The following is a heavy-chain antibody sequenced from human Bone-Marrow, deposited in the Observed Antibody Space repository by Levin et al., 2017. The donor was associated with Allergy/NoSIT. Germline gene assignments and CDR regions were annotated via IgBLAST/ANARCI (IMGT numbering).Heavy chain of an antibody. Sequence: SQTLSLTCTVSGGSISSSSYYWGWIRQPPGKGLEWIGYIYYSGSTNYNPSLKSRVTISVDTSKNQFSLKLSSVTAADTAVYYCARVGQYGNPRMSPIYYYYYGMDVWGQGTTVTVSS. CDR2: IYYSGST. J-gene: IGHJ6*02. D-gene: IGHD4-11*01. CDR1: GGSISSSSYY. V-gene: IGHV4-61*05. CDR3: ARVGQYGNPRMSPIYYYYYGMDV.